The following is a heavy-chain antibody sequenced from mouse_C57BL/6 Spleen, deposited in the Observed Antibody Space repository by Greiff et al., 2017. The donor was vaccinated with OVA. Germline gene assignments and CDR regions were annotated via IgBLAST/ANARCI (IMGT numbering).Heavy chain of an antibody. Sequence: EVKLMESGPGLVKPSQSPSLTCSVTGYSITSGYCWNWIRQFPGNKLEWMGYISYDGSNNYNPSLKNRISITRDTSKNQFFLKLNSVTTEDTATYYCAYYYGIGDYWGQGTTLTVSS. CDR1: GYSITSGYC. CDR3: AYYYGIGDY. J-gene: IGHJ2*01. V-gene: IGHV3-6*01. D-gene: IGHD1-1*01. CDR2: ISYDGSN.